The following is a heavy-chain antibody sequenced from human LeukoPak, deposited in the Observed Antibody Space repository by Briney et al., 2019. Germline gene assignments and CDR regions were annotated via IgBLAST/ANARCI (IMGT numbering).Heavy chain of an antibody. J-gene: IGHJ4*02. Sequence: GGSLRLSCAASGFTFSSYEMNWVRQAPGKGLEWVSYISISGSTIYYADSVKGRFTISRENAKNSLYLQLNSLRVEDTALYYCVRRFVYWGQGTLVTVSS. V-gene: IGHV3-48*03. CDR2: ISISGSTI. CDR1: GFTFSSYE. CDR3: VRRFVY.